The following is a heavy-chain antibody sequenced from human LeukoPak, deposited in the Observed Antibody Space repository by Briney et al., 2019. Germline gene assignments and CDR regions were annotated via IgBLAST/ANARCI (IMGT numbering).Heavy chain of an antibody. CDR1: GYTFTSYD. Sequence: ASVKVSCKASGYTFTSYDVNWVRQATGQGLEWMGWMNPISGDTGYALKFQDRVNKSRNTSISTDYMELGSLRSEDTAVYYCARVPRRGERFDPWGQGTRVTVSS. D-gene: IGHD3-10*01. J-gene: IGHJ5*02. CDR3: ARVPRRGERFDP. CDR2: MNPISGDT. V-gene: IGHV1-8*01.